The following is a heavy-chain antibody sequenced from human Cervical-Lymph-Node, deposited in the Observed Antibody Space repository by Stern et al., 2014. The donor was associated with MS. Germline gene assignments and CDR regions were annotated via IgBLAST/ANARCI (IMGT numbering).Heavy chain of an antibody. CDR1: GGSVSSGGYT. CDR3: ARVVRFLEWVPFDP. V-gene: IGHV4-30-2*01. CDR2: IYEDESS. D-gene: IGHD3-3*01. Sequence: QLVESGSGLVRPSQTLSLTCTVSGGSVSSGGYTWSWLRQPPGKGLEWIGYIYEDESSYYNPSLKSRFTISIDRSKNQFSLRLSSMTAADTALYYCARVVRFLEWVPFDPWGQGILVTVSS. J-gene: IGHJ5*02.